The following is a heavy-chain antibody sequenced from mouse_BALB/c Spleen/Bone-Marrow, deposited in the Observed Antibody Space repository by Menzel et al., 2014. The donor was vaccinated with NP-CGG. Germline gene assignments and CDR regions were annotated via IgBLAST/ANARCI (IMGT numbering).Heavy chain of an antibody. Sequence: EVKLQESGGGLVQPGESLKLSCESNEYEFPYNDMSWVRQTPEKRLELVAAINSEGGSTYYPDTMERRFIISRDNSKKTLYLQMSSLRSEDTAFYYCARHGDYYGSSLFAYWGQGTLVTVSA. CDR1: EYEFPYND. CDR2: INSEGGST. D-gene: IGHD1-1*01. CDR3: ARHGDYYGSSLFAY. V-gene: IGHV5-2*01. J-gene: IGHJ3*01.